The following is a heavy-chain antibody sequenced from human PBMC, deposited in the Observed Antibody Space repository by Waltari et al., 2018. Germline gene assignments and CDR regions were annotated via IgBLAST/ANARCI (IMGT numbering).Heavy chain of an antibody. CDR1: GFIFSTHA. J-gene: IGHJ4*02. CDR2: ISYGGENK. V-gene: IGHV3-30*04. Sequence: QVQLVESGGGVVQPGTSLSLSCATSGFIFSTHAMHWVRQAPGKGLEWVGVISYGGENKYYADSVKGRFTISRDNSKDTLYLQMNGLRADDTAVYFCARESSHFYFEYWGQGTLITVSS. CDR3: ARESSHFYFEY.